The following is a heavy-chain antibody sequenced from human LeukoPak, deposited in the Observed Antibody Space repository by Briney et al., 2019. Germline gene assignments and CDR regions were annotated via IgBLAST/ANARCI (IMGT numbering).Heavy chain of an antibody. J-gene: IGHJ3*02. V-gene: IGHV3-66*01. CDR3: ATRTETSYDVLTGYLIGGPFDI. CDR1: GGSISSNY. Sequence: ETLSLTCTVSGGSISSNYMSWVRQAPGKGLEWVSIIYSGGSTYYADSVKDRFTISRDNAKNTLYLQMNSLRVEDTAVYYCATRTETSYDVLTGYLIGGPFDIWGQGTMVTVSS. CDR2: IYSGGST. D-gene: IGHD3-9*01.